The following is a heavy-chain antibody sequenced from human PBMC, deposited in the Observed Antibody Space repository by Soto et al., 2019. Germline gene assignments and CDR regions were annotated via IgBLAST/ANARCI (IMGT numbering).Heavy chain of an antibody. D-gene: IGHD2-21*02. V-gene: IGHV4-59*01. CDR1: GGSISSYY. CDR3: ARDLWGYCGTDCYPLDV. Sequence: SETLSLTCTVSGGSISSYYWSWIRQPPGKGLEWIGYIYYTGNTNYNPSLKSRVTISVDTSKNQFSLKLNSVTAADTAVYYCARDLWGYCGTDCYPLDVWGQGTTVTVSS. J-gene: IGHJ6*02. CDR2: IYYTGNT.